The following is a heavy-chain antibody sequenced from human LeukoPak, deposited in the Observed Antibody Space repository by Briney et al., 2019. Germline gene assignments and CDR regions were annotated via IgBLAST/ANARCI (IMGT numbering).Heavy chain of an antibody. J-gene: IGHJ3*02. V-gene: IGHV3-7*01. CDR1: GFTFSSYW. Sequence: PGGSLRLSCAASGFTFSSYWMGWVRQAPGKGLEWVASIQQGGSHKYYMDSVEGRFTISRDNAKNSLFLQMNSLRAEDTAVYYCARAPIDSNSWYHAFDIWGQGTMVTVPS. CDR3: ARAPIDSNSWYHAFDI. CDR2: IQQGGSHK. D-gene: IGHD6-13*01.